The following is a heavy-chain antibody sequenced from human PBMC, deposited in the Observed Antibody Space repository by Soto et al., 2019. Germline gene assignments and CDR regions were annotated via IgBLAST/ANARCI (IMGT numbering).Heavy chain of an antibody. CDR1: GGTFSSYA. CDR2: IIPIFGTA. CDR3: ASPPIVATIVNSYYGMDV. D-gene: IGHD5-12*01. V-gene: IGHV1-69*12. Sequence: QVQLVQSGAEVKKPGSSVKVSCKASGGTFSSYAISWVRQAPGQGLEWMGGIIPIFGTADYAQKFQGRVTITADEXTXTXXMELSSLISEDTAVYYCASPPIVATIVNSYYGMDVWGQGTTVTVSS. J-gene: IGHJ6*02.